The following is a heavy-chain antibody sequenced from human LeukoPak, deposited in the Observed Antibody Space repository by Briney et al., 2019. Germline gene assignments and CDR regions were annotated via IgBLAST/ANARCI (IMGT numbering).Heavy chain of an antibody. D-gene: IGHD5-18*01. CDR2: ISSSGSTI. J-gene: IGHJ6*03. CDR1: GFTFSSYK. Sequence: PGGSLRLSCAASGFTFSSYKMNWVRQAPGKGLEWVSYISSSGSTIYYADSVKGRFTISRDNSKNTLYLQMNTLRAEDTAVYYCAKASRFGYSYGPREYFYYMDVWGKGTTVTISS. V-gene: IGHV3-48*03. CDR3: AKASRFGYSYGPREYFYYMDV.